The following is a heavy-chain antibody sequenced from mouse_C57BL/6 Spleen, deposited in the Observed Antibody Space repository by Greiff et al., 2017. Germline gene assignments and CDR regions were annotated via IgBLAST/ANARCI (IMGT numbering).Heavy chain of an antibody. D-gene: IGHD3-2*02. J-gene: IGHJ4*01. V-gene: IGHV1-53*01. CDR3: ARVRDSSGYVHYAMDY. Sequence: QVHVKQPGTELVKPGASVKLSCKASGYTFTSYWMHWVKQRPGQGLEWIGNINPSNGGTNYNEKFKSKATLTVDKSSSTAYMQLSSLTSEDSAVYYCARVRDSSGYVHYAMDYWGQGTSVTVSS. CDR1: GYTFTSYW. CDR2: INPSNGGT.